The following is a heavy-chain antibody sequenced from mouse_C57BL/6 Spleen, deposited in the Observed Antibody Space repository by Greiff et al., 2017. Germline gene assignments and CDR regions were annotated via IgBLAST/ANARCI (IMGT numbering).Heavy chain of an antibody. J-gene: IGHJ3*01. Sequence: LQESGPGLVAPSQSLSITCTVSGFSLTSYGVHWVRQPPGKGLEWLVVIWSDGSTTYNSALKSRLSISKDNSKSQVFLKMNSLQTDDTAMYYCARHEDYDGAWFAYWGQGTLVTVSA. CDR1: GFSLTSYG. CDR2: IWSDGST. V-gene: IGHV2-6-1*01. D-gene: IGHD2-4*01. CDR3: ARHEDYDGAWFAY.